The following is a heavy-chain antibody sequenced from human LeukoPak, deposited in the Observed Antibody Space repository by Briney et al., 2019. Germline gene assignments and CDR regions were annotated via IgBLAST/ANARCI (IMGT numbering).Heavy chain of an antibody. CDR1: GFTFNNYA. V-gene: IGHV3-23*01. J-gene: IGHJ4*02. CDR3: AGYYDSSGYYRDY. CDR2: IMIGGDGK. D-gene: IGHD3-22*01. Sequence: GGSLRLSCAGSGFTFNNYAMSWVRRAPRKGLEWVSTIMIGGDGKHYADSVKGRFTISRDNSKNTLYLQMNSLRAEDTAVYYCAGYYDSSGYYRDYWGQGTLVTVSS.